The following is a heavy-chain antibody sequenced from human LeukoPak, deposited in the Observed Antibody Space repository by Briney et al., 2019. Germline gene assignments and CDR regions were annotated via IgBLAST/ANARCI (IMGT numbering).Heavy chain of an antibody. CDR3: ARGGTFGVDIGDY. D-gene: IGHD3-3*01. CDR1: GFTFNSYE. CDR2: INSGGSAI. J-gene: IGHJ4*02. Sequence: PGGSLRLSCAASGFTFNSYEMNWVRQAPGKGLEWVSYINSGGSAIYYADSVKGRFTISRDNAKNSLYLQMNSLRAEDTAVYYCARGGTFGVDIGDYWGQGTLVTVSS. V-gene: IGHV3-48*03.